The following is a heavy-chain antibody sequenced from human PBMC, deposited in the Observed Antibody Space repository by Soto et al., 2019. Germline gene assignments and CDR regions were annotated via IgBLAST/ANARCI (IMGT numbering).Heavy chain of an antibody. CDR3: AKDLEDIVVVVAATQFDY. D-gene: IGHD2-15*01. J-gene: IGHJ4*02. CDR1: GFTFSSYG. V-gene: IGHV3-30*18. CDR2: ISYDGSNK. Sequence: QVQLVESGGGVVQPGRSLRLSCAASGFTFSSYGMHWVRQAPGKGLEWVAVISYDGSNKYYADSVKGRFTISRDNSKNTXYLQMNSLRAEDTAVYYCAKDLEDIVVVVAATQFDYWGQGTLVTVSS.